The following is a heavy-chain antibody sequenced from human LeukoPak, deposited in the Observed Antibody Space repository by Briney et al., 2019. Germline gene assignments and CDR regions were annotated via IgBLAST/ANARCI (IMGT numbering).Heavy chain of an antibody. CDR3: AKEVRYYGSGSPFDY. V-gene: IGHV3-21*04. D-gene: IGHD3-10*01. Sequence: GGSLRLSCAASGFTFSSYSMNWVRQAPGKGLEWVLSISSSSSYIYYADSVKGRFTISRDNAKNTLYLQMNSLRAEDTAVYYCAKEVRYYGSGSPFDYWGQGTLVTVSS. CDR2: ISSSSSYI. J-gene: IGHJ4*02. CDR1: GFTFSSYS.